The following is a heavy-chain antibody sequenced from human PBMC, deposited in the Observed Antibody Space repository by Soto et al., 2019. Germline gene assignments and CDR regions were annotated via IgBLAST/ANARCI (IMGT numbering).Heavy chain of an antibody. V-gene: IGHV1-2*04. J-gene: IGHJ5*02. CDR3: ARDRSGYDYGNWFDP. CDR2: INPNSGGT. CDR1: GYTFTGYY. D-gene: IGHD5-12*01. Sequence: ASVKVSCKASGYTFTGYYMHWVRQAPGQGLEWMGWINPNSGGTNYAQKFQGWVTMTRDTSISTAYMELSRLRSDDTAVYYCARDRSGYDYGNWFDPWGQGTLVTVSS.